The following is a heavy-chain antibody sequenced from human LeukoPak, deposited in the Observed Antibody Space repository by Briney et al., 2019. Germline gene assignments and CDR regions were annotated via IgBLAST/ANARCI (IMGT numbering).Heavy chain of an antibody. D-gene: IGHD5-12*01. Sequence: ASVKVSCTASGYTFTSYDINWVRQATGQGLEWMGWMNPNSGNTGYAQKFQDRVTMTRNTSIGTAYMELSSLRSEDTAVYYCARSYGYGNFDYWGQGTLVTVSS. CDR1: GYTFTSYD. CDR3: ARSYGYGNFDY. CDR2: MNPNSGNT. J-gene: IGHJ4*02. V-gene: IGHV1-8*01.